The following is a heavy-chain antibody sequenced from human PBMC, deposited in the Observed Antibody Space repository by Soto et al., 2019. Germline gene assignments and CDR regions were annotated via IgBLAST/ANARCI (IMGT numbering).Heavy chain of an antibody. J-gene: IGHJ4*02. Sequence: EVQLLESGGGLVQPGGSLRLSCAASGFTFSSYAMSWVRQAPGKGLEWVSGISGSGGSTYYADSVKGRFTISRDNSKNTVYLQKNSRRAEDTALYYWAKGGPARGGGYFDYWGQGTLVTVSS. D-gene: IGHD3-10*01. CDR3: AKGGPARGGGYFDY. CDR2: ISGSGGST. V-gene: IGHV3-23*01. CDR1: GFTFSSYA.